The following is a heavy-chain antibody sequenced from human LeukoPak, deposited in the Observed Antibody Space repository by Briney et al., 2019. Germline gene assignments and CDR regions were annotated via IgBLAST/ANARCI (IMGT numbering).Heavy chain of an antibody. D-gene: IGHD1-26*01. V-gene: IGHV4-39*01. CDR1: DGSISSSGYY. Sequence: SETLSLTCTVSDGSISSSGYYWGWIRQPPGKGLEWIASIYYSGSTYYNPSLKSRVTISVDASKNQLSLKLSSLTAADTAVYYCARHEYSGSYYGLSWFDPWGQGTLVTVSS. CDR2: IYYSGST. CDR3: ARHEYSGSYYGLSWFDP. J-gene: IGHJ5*02.